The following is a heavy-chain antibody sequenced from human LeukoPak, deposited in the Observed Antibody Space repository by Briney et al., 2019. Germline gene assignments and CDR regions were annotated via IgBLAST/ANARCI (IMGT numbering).Heavy chain of an antibody. CDR3: AKERGGITMVRGVIQGDYFDY. CDR2: ISGSGGST. CDR1: GFTFSSYA. D-gene: IGHD3-10*01. J-gene: IGHJ4*02. V-gene: IGHV3-23*01. Sequence: GSLRLSCAASGFTFSSYAMSWVRQAPGKGLEWVSAISGSGGSTYYADSVKGRFTISRDNSKNTLYLQMNSLRAEDTAVYYCAKERGGITMVRGVIQGDYFDYWGQGTLVTVSS.